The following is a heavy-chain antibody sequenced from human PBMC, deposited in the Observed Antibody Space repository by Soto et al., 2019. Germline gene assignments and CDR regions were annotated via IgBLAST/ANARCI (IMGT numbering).Heavy chain of an antibody. Sequence: RGESLKISCKGSGYSFTSYWISWVRQMPGKGLEWMGRIDPSDSYTRYSPSFQGQVTISADKSISTAYLQWSSLRASDTAMYYCARGRYYGSGSYPIDYWGQGTLVTVSS. D-gene: IGHD3-10*01. CDR3: ARGRYYGSGSYPIDY. CDR1: GYSFTSYW. V-gene: IGHV5-10-1*04. CDR2: IDPSDSYT. J-gene: IGHJ4*02.